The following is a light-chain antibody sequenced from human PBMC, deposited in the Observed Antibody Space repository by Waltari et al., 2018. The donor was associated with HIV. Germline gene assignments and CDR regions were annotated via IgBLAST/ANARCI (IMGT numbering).Light chain of an antibody. CDR1: QSIGTD. J-gene: IGKJ1*01. V-gene: IGKV3-15*01. CDR3: QQYSHWPRT. Sequence: MTQSPATLSVSPGESATLSCRASQSIGTDLAWFQQKPGQAPRLLIYGASSRATGIPARFSGGGSGTDFTLTISGLQSEDFAVYYCQQYSHWPRTFGQGTTVDIK. CDR2: GAS.